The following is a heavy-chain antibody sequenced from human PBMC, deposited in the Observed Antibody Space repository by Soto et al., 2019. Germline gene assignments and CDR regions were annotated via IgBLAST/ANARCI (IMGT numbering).Heavy chain of an antibody. J-gene: IGHJ3*02. D-gene: IGHD5-18*01. CDR1: GYTFTSYD. Sequence: ASVKVSCKASGYTFTSYDINWVRQAPGQGLEWMGWINPNSGGTNYAQKFQGRVTMTRGTSISIAYMELNSLRSDDTAVYYCARSRIQLWPNAFDIWGQGTMVTVSS. CDR3: ARSRIQLWPNAFDI. CDR2: INPNSGGT. V-gene: IGHV1-2*02.